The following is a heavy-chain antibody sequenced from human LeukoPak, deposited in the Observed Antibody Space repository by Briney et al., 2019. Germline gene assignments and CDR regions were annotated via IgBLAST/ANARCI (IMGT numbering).Heavy chain of an antibody. D-gene: IGHD3-22*01. Sequence: GGSLRLSCAASGFTVSSHYMTWVRQAPGKGLEWVSLISSGSSTYYADSVRGRFTISRDNSKNTLYLQLNSLRADDTAVYYCARRRSKAYENWGQGTLVTVSS. V-gene: IGHV3-53*01. CDR1: GFTVSSHY. CDR3: ARRRSKAYEN. J-gene: IGHJ4*02. CDR2: ISSGSST.